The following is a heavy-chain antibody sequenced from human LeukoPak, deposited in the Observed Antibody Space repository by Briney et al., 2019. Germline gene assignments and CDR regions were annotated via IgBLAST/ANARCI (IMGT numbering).Heavy chain of an antibody. J-gene: IGHJ6*04. D-gene: IGHD3-10*01. CDR3: TRGGSGSYYNVLVYYYYGMDV. V-gene: IGHV3-49*04. CDR1: GFTFGDYA. CDR2: IRSKAYGGTT. Sequence: PGGSLRLSCTASGFTFGDYAMSWVRQAPGKGLEWVGFIRSKAYGGTTEYAASVKGRFTISRDDSKSIAYPQMNSLKTEDTAVYYCTRGGSGSYYNVLVYYYYGMDVWGKGTTVTVSS.